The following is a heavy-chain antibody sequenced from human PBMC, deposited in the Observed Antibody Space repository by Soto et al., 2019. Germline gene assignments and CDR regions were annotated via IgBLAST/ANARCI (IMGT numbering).Heavy chain of an antibody. V-gene: IGHV1-69*02. Sequence: GASVKVSCKASGGTLSSYPISWVRQAPGQGLEWMGRIIPVLGIANYAQKLQGRVTMTADTSTSTAYMELSSLRSEDTAVYYCATPSYDFWSGHFPNPYVFDYWGQGTLVTVSS. D-gene: IGHD3-3*01. CDR1: GGTLSSYP. CDR3: ATPSYDFWSGHFPNPYVFDY. CDR2: IIPVLGIA. J-gene: IGHJ4*02.